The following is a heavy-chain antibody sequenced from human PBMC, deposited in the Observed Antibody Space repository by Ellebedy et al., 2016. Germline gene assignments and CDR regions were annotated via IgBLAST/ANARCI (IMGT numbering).Heavy chain of an antibody. CDR2: INHSGYT. J-gene: IGHJ6*04. V-gene: IGHV4-4*02. CDR1: GDSIRSSGHW. CDR3: ASAKGDV. Sequence: SETLSLXCTVYGDSIRSSGHWWSWVRQPPGKGLEWIGEINHSGYTNYNPSLKSRVTISVDTSKSQFSLKLSSVAAADTAVYYCASAKGDVWGKGTTVTVSS.